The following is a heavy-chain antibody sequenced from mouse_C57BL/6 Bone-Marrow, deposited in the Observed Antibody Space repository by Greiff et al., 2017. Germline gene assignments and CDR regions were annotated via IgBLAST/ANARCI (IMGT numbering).Heavy chain of an antibody. J-gene: IGHJ3*01. D-gene: IGHD2-4*01. V-gene: IGHV1-64*01. Sequence: VQLQQPGAELVKPGASVKLSCKASGYTFTSYWMHWVKQRPGQGLEWIGMIHPNSGSTNYNEKFKSKATLTLDKSSSTAYMQLSSLTSEDSAVYYCARGRLRPWFAYWGQGTLVTVSA. CDR1: GYTFTSYW. CDR2: IHPNSGST. CDR3: ARGRLRPWFAY.